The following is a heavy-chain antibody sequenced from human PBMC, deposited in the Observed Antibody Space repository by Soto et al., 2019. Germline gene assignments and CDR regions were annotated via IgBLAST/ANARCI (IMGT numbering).Heavy chain of an antibody. CDR1: GYTFTSYA. Sequence: QVQLVQSGAEVKKPGASVKVSCKASGYTFTSYAMHWVRQAPGQRLEWMGWINAGNGNTKYSQKFQGRVTITRDTSASTAYMELSSLRSEDTAMYYCARGLNGYSHYFDYWGQETLVTVSS. J-gene: IGHJ4*02. CDR3: ARGLNGYSHYFDY. V-gene: IGHV1-3*01. D-gene: IGHD5-18*01. CDR2: INAGNGNT.